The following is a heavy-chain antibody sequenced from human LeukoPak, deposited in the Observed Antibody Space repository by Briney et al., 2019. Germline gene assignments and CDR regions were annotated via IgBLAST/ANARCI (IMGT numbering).Heavy chain of an antibody. CDR2: IYYSGST. D-gene: IGHD6-13*01. V-gene: IGHV4-39*01. CDR1: GGSVSSSNYY. CDR3: ARQYSSSWYGDVY. Sequence: SETLSLTCTVSGGSVSSSNYYWGWIRQPPGKGLEWIGSIYYSGSTYYNPSLKSRLTMSVDTSKNQFSLRLSSVTAADTAVYYCARQYSSSWYGDVYWGQRTLVTVSS. J-gene: IGHJ4*02.